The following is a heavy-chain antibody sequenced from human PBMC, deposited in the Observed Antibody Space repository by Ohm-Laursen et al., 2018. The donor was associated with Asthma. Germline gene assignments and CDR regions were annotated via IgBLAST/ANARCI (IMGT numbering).Heavy chain of an antibody. J-gene: IGHJ6*02. CDR1: GGTFSSYA. Sequence: SSVKVSCKASGGTFSSYAISWVRQAPGQGLEWMGGIIPIFGTANYAQKFQGRVTITADESTSTAYMELSSLRSEDTAVYYCASLLYSSGPYYYYYYGMDVWGQGTTVTVSS. V-gene: IGHV1-69*01. CDR2: IIPIFGTA. CDR3: ASLLYSSGPYYYYYYGMDV. D-gene: IGHD6-19*01.